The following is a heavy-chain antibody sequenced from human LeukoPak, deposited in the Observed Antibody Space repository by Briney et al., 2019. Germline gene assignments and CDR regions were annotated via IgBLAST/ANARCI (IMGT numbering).Heavy chain of an antibody. Sequence: PGGSLRLSCAASGFTFSNYAMSWVRQAPGKGLEWVSAISGSGGNTYYADSVKGRFTISRDNSKNTLYLQMNSLRAEDTAVYYCAKDVPPHCTNGVCSFDYWGQGTLVTVSS. J-gene: IGHJ4*02. D-gene: IGHD2-8*01. CDR2: ISGSGGNT. CDR1: GFTFSNYA. CDR3: AKDVPPHCTNGVCSFDY. V-gene: IGHV3-23*01.